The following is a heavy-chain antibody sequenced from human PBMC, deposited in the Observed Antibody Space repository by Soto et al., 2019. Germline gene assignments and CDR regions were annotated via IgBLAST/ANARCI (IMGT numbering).Heavy chain of an antibody. Sequence: ASVKVSCKASGYTFTSYGISWVRQAPGQGLEWMGWISAYNGNTNYAQKLQGRVTMTTDTSTSTAYMELRSLRSDDTAVYYCATSITIFGVVTNAPYYFDYWGQGTLVTVSS. CDR3: ATSITIFGVVTNAPYYFDY. V-gene: IGHV1-18*01. CDR2: ISAYNGNT. CDR1: GYTFTSYG. D-gene: IGHD3-3*01. J-gene: IGHJ4*02.